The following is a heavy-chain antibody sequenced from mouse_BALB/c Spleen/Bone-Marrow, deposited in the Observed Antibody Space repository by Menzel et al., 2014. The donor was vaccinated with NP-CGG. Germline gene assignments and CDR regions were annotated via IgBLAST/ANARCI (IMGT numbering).Heavy chain of an antibody. V-gene: IGHV1S34*01. J-gene: IGHJ3*01. Sequence: LVKTGASVKISCKASGYSFTGYYMHWVKQSHGKSLEWIGYISGYNGATSYNQKFKGKATFTVDTSSSTAYMQFNSLTSEDSAVYYCVKGVYGNPFAYWGQGTLVTVSA. CDR3: VKGVYGNPFAY. CDR2: ISGYNGAT. D-gene: IGHD2-1*01. CDR1: GYSFTGYY.